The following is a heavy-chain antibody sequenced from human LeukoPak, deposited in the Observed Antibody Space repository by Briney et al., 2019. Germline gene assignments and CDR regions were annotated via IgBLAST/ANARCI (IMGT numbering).Heavy chain of an antibody. V-gene: IGHV5-51*01. Sequence: GESLKISCKGSGYSFTSYWISWVRHMPGKGLEWMGIIYPGDSDTRYSPSFQGQVTISADKSISTAYLQWSSLKASDTAMYYCARGEGGNYDFWSGYSPRNWFDPWGQGTLVTVSS. J-gene: IGHJ5*02. D-gene: IGHD3-3*01. CDR2: IYPGDSDT. CDR1: GYSFTSYW. CDR3: ARGEGGNYDFWSGYSPRNWFDP.